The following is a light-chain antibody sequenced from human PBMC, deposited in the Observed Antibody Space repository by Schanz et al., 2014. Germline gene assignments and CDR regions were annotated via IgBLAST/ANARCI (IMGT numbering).Light chain of an antibody. Sequence: IQLTQSPSSLSASVGDRVTITCRASQGISSYLAWYQQKPGKAPKLLIYAASTLQSGVPSRFSGSGSGTDFTLTISSLQPEDFATYYCQQSHNMPRTFGQGTKLEIK. CDR2: AAS. V-gene: IGKV1-9*01. CDR3: QQSHNMPRT. CDR1: QGISSY. J-gene: IGKJ2*01.